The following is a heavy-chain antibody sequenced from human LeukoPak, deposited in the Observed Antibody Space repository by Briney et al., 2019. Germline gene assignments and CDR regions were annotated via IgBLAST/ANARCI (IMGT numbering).Heavy chain of an antibody. J-gene: IGHJ4*02. D-gene: IGHD3-16*01. CDR1: GFSFSSYG. Sequence: PGRSLRLSCAASGFSFSSYGMHWVRQAPGKGLKWVAVIWYDGSNKYYADSVKGRFTISRDNSKNTLYLQMNSLRAEDTAVYYCAKVPLIMITFGGDYFDYWGQGTLVTVSS. CDR2: IWYDGSNK. V-gene: IGHV3-33*06. CDR3: AKVPLIMITFGGDYFDY.